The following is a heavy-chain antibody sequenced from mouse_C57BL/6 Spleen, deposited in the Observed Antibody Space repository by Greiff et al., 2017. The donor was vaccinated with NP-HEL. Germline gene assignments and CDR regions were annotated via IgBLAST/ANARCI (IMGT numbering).Heavy chain of an antibody. CDR3: AYYGSSWFAY. Sequence: VQLQQPGAELVRPGSSVKLSCKASGYTFTSYWMHWVKQRPIQGLEWIGVIDPSDSYTNYNQKFKGKATLTVDTSSSTAYMQLSSLTSEDSAVYYCAYYGSSWFAYWGQGTLVTVSA. J-gene: IGHJ3*01. CDR2: IDPSDSYT. D-gene: IGHD1-1*01. V-gene: IGHV1-59*01. CDR1: GYTFTSYW.